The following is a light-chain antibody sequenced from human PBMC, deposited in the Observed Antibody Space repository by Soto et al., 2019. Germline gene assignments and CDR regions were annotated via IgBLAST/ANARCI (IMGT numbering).Light chain of an antibody. CDR2: EVS. CDR3: SSYAGSDNFGV. J-gene: IGLJ2*01. V-gene: IGLV2-8*01. CDR1: SNDVGGYNY. Sequence: SALTQPPSASGSLGQSVTISCTGTSNDVGGYNYVSWYQHHPGKAPKLIIYEVSKRPSGVPDRFSGSKSGNTASLTVSGLQAEDEADYYCSSYAGSDNFGVFGGGTKLTVL.